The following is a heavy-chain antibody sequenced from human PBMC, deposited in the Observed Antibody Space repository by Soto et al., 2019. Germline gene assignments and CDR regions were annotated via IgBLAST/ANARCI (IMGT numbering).Heavy chain of an antibody. V-gene: IGHV3-21*01. D-gene: IGHD6-19*01. CDR2: ISSSSSYI. Sequence: PGGSLRLSCAASGFTFSSYSMNWVRQAPGKGLEWVSSISSSSSYIYYADSVKGRFTISRDNAKNSLYLQMNSLRAEDTAVYYFARTPPTVSGYSSGWSYWYFDLWGRGTLVTVSS. CDR1: GFTFSSYS. CDR3: ARTPPTVSGYSSGWSYWYFDL. J-gene: IGHJ2*01.